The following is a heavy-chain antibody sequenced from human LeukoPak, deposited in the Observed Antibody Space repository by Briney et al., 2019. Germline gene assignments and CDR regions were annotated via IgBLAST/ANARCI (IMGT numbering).Heavy chain of an antibody. CDR1: GFTFSSYG. CDR3: ARSTYFGDY. D-gene: IGHD2/OR15-2a*01. Sequence: PGGSLRLSCAASGFTFSSYGMHWVCQAPGKGLEWVAVIWFDGSNKYYADSVKGRFTISRGNSKNMLYLQMNSPRAEDTAVFYCARSTYFGDYWGQGILVTVSS. J-gene: IGHJ4*02. CDR2: IWFDGSNK. V-gene: IGHV3-33*08.